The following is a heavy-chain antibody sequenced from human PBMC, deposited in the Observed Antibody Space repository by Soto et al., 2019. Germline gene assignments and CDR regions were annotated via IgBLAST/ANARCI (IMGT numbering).Heavy chain of an antibody. CDR2: IFHSGST. CDR3: AKRSLRRLRFVETH. J-gene: IGHJ4*02. CDR1: GDSISNTNW. V-gene: IGHV4-4*02. D-gene: IGHD3-3*01. Sequence: QVQLQESGPGLVRPSGTLSLTCTVSGDSISNTNWWSWVRQPPGKGLAWIGEIFHSGSTNYNPSPQSRVSISVDKSKNQFSLNLTSVTAADTAVYFCAKRSLRRLRFVETHWGQGTLVTVSS.